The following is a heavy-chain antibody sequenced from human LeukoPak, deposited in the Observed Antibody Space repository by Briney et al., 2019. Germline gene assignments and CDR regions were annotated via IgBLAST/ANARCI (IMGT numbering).Heavy chain of an antibody. J-gene: IGHJ4*02. Sequence: ASVKVSCKASGYTFTIYGISWVRQAPGQGREWMGWIRAYNGNTNYAQKLQGRVTMTTDTSTSTAYMELRSLRSDDTAVYYCARYDFWSAYYPFDYWGQGTLVTVSS. V-gene: IGHV1-18*01. CDR3: ARYDFWSAYYPFDY. D-gene: IGHD3-3*01. CDR1: GYTFTIYG. CDR2: IRAYNGNT.